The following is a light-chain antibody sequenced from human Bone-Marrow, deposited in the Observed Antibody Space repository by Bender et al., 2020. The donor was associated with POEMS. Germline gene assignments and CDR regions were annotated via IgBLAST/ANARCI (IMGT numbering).Light chain of an antibody. V-gene: IGLV3-1*01. Sequence: SYELTQPPSVSVSPGQTASITCSGDELGDKYVCWYQQKPGQSPVLVIYQDTKRPSGIPERFSGSNSGNTATLTISGTQAMDEADYYCQAWDRNTATFGGGTKLTVL. J-gene: IGLJ2*01. CDR2: QDT. CDR1: ELGDKY. CDR3: QAWDRNTAT.